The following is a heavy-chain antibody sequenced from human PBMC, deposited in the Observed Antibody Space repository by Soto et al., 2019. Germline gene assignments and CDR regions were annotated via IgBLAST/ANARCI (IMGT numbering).Heavy chain of an antibody. D-gene: IGHD3-22*01. V-gene: IGHV4-39*01. CDR3: ARQASGYYYGWFDP. J-gene: IGHJ5*02. CDR1: GGSILDSTYY. Sequence: SESLSLTCTVSGGSILDSTYYWAWIRQSPGKGLEWIGTIFYSGGTFYTPSLKSRVTMSVDTSNNQFSLKLSSVTAADTAVYYCARQASGYYYGWFDPWGQGTLVTVSS. CDR2: IFYSGGT.